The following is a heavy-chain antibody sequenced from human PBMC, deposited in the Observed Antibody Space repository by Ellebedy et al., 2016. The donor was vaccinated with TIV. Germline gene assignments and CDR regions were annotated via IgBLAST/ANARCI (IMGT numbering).Heavy chain of an antibody. J-gene: IGHJ4*02. CDR2: IRGSGGST. CDR1: GFPFSNFA. CDR3: AKDSGYGYGYFDY. Sequence: PGGSLRLSCAAPGFPFSNFAMTWVRQAPGKGQEWVSGIRGSGGSTYYADSVKGHFTISRDNSKNTLYLQMNSLRVEDTAVYYCAKDSGYGYGYFDYWGQGTLVVVSS. V-gene: IGHV3-23*01. D-gene: IGHD5-18*01.